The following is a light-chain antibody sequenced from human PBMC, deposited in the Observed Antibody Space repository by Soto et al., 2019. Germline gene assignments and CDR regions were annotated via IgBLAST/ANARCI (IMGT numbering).Light chain of an antibody. Sequence: DIQMTQSPSTLSASVGDRVTITCRASQSINNWLAWYQQKPGKAPKLLIYRASSLDNGVPSRFSGRGSGTEFIFTITSLQPDDFATYYFQQYSSASTFGQGTKVEI. CDR1: QSINNW. CDR2: RAS. J-gene: IGKJ1*01. CDR3: QQYSSAST. V-gene: IGKV1-5*03.